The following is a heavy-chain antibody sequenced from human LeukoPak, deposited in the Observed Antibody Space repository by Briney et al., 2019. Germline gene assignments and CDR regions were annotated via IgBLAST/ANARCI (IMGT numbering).Heavy chain of an antibody. Sequence: SETLSLTCTVSGGSISTSSYYWGWIRQPPGKGLEWIGSIYYSGNTYYNPSLKSRVTIYVDTSKIQFSLKLRSVTAADTAVYYCARHWKNSESSFDHFDYWGQGTLVTVSS. CDR1: GGSISTSSYY. CDR2: IYYSGNT. D-gene: IGHD1-26*01. V-gene: IGHV4-39*01. CDR3: ARHWKNSESSFDHFDY. J-gene: IGHJ4*02.